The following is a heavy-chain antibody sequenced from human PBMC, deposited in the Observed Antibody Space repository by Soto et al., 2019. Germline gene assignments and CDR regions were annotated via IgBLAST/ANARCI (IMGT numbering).Heavy chain of an antibody. J-gene: IGHJ5*02. CDR3: ARAIVVANIWFGP. Sequence: QVQLVQSGAEVKKPGASVKVSCKASGYNFTSYYMHWVRQAPGQGLEWMGIINPNGGSTSYAQKFQGCVTMTRDTSTSTVYMGLISLRSEDTAVYYCARAIVVANIWFGPWGQGTLVTVS. CDR1: GYNFTSYY. V-gene: IGHV1-46*01. CDR2: INPNGGST. D-gene: IGHD2-21*01.